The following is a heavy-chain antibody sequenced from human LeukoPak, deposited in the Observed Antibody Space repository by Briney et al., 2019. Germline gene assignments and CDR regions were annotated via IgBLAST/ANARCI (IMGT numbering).Heavy chain of an antibody. CDR3: VRDRGYSTFDY. D-gene: IGHD4-23*01. J-gene: IGHJ4*02. V-gene: IGHV3-7*01. Sequence: GGSLRLSCAASAFTFSNNWMGGVGKSQGKGLEWAANMKEDGGEINYVDSVEGRFTISRDNAKNSLYLQMNSLRVDDTAVYYCVRDRGYSTFDYWGQGTLVTVSS. CDR1: AFTFSNNW. CDR2: MKEDGGEI.